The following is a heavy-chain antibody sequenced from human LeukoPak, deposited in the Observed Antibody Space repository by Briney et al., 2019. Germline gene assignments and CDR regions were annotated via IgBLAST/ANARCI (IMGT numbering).Heavy chain of an antibody. J-gene: IGHJ4*02. Sequence: MASETLSLTCAVYGGSFSGYYWSWIRQPPGKGLEWIGEINHSGSTNYNPSLKSRVTISVDTSKNQFSLKLSSVTAADTAVYYCARGRVGDDFWSGYPFSDYWGQGTLVTVSS. CDR3: ARGRVGDDFWSGYPFSDY. CDR1: GGSFSGYY. D-gene: IGHD3-3*01. CDR2: INHSGST. V-gene: IGHV4-34*01.